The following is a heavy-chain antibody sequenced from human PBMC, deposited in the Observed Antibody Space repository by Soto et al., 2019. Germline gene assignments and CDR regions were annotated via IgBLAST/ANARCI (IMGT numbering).Heavy chain of an antibody. Sequence: SETLSLTCAVYGGSFSGYYWSWIRQPPGKGLEWIGEINHSGSTNYNPSLKSRVTISVDTSKNQFSLKLSSVTAADTAVYYCARVYDSKWDYFDYWGQGTLVTVSS. J-gene: IGHJ4*02. V-gene: IGHV4-34*01. CDR2: INHSGST. CDR3: ARVYDSKWDYFDY. D-gene: IGHD3-22*01. CDR1: GGSFSGYY.